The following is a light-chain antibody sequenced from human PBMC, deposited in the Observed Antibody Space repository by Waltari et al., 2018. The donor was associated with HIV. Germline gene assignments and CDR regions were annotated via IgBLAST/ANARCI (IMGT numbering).Light chain of an antibody. CDR1: KLGDKY. CDR2: NDS. CDR3: QAWDSSTPKV. J-gene: IGLJ2*01. Sequence: SYELTQPPSVSVSPGQTASITCSGDKLGDKYTCWYQQKPGQSPVLVIYNDSKRPSGIPERFSGSNSGNTATLTISGTQAMDEADYYCQAWDSSTPKVFGGGTKLTVL. V-gene: IGLV3-1*01.